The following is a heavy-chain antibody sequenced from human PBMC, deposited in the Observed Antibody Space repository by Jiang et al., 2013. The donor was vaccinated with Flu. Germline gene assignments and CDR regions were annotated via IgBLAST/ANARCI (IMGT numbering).Heavy chain of an antibody. CDR2: IRYDGTNK. V-gene: IGHV3-30*02. J-gene: IGHJ4*02. D-gene: IGHD1-1*01. CDR3: AKARDSNNWYDSLDY. Sequence: VQLVESGGGVVQPGGSLRLSCAASGFSFSHYGMHWVRQAPGKGLEWLAFIRYDGTNKYDADSVKGRFTISRDNSQNTLYLQMNSLRAEDTALYYCAKARDSNNWYDSLDYWGQGTLVTV. CDR1: GFSFSHYG.